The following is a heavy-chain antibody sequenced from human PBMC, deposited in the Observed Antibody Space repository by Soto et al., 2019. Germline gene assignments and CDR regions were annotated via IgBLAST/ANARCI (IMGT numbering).Heavy chain of an antibody. Sequence: QVQLQESGPGLVKPSETLSLTCSVSGESVNSNSHYWAWIRQSPGKTLEWIGHISYSGKTDLNPSLRGRVTLSRDTSKNQFSLRLTSVTAADTAVYYCTKNSAYALDYWGLGILVTVSS. CDR2: ISYSGKT. J-gene: IGHJ4*02. V-gene: IGHV4-61*01. D-gene: IGHD5-12*01. CDR1: GESVNSNSHY. CDR3: TKNSAYALDY.